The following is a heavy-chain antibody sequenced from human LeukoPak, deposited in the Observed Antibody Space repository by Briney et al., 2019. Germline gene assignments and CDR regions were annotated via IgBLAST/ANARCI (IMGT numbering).Heavy chain of an antibody. CDR3: AKFETARYNYGSSES. D-gene: IGHD5-18*01. CDR1: GFTFSTLG. CDR2: ISGDSVHK. Sequence: GGSLRLSCATSGFTFSTLGMNWGRQAPGKGLEWVSSISGDSVHKYYADSVRGRFTISRDYAKTSLSLEMNSLRVEDTARYFCAKFETARYNYGSSESWGQGTLVTVSS. V-gene: IGHV3-21*01. J-gene: IGHJ4*02.